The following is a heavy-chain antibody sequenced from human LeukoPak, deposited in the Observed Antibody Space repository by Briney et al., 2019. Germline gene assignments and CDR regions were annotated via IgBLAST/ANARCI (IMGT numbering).Heavy chain of an antibody. V-gene: IGHV4-59*01. J-gene: IGHJ4*02. CDR3: ARSPARETIFGVVITEIFDY. CDR2: IYYSGST. D-gene: IGHD3-3*01. CDR1: GGSISSYY. Sequence: SETLSPTYTVSGGSISSYYWSWLRQPPGKGLEWIGYIYYSGSTNYNPSLKSRVTISVDTSKNQFSLKLSSVTAADTAVYYCARSPARETIFGVVITEIFDYWGQGTLVTVSS.